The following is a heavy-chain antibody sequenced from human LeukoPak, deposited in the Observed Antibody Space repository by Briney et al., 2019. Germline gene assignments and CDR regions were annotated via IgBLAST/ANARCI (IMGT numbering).Heavy chain of an antibody. V-gene: IGHV3-23*01. J-gene: IGHJ4*02. D-gene: IGHD2-2*01. CDR3: AKGPRSVVPAAIGDY. Sequence: PGGSLRLSCAASGFTFSSYAMSWVRQAPGKGREWGSAISGSGGSTYYADSVKGRFTISRDNSKNTLYLQMNSLRAEDTAVYYCAKGPRSVVPAAIGDYWGQGTLVTVSS. CDR1: GFTFSSYA. CDR2: ISGSGGST.